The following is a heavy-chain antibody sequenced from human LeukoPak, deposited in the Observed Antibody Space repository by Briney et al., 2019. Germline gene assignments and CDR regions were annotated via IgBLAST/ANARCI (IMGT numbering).Heavy chain of an antibody. V-gene: IGHV1-69*13. CDR3: ASGSYYYYYMDV. D-gene: IGHD1-26*01. Sequence: SVKVSCKASGGTFSSYAISWVRQAPGQGLEWMGGIIPIFGTANYAQKFQGRVTITADESTSTAYMELSSLRSEDTAVYYCASGSYYYYYMDVWGKGTTVTVSS. J-gene: IGHJ6*03. CDR2: IIPIFGTA. CDR1: GGTFSSYA.